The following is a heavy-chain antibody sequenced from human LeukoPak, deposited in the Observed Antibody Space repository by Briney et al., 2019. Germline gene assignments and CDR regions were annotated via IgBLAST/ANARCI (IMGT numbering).Heavy chain of an antibody. CDR1: GFTFSSYA. D-gene: IGHD1-26*01. Sequence: GGSLRLSCAASGFTFSSYAMTWVRQAPGKGLEWVSTITISGTTYNADSVKGRFTISRDNSKNTLYLQMNSPRPEDTAMYSCAKDSRSGSPRAFDSWGQGTLVIVSS. V-gene: IGHV3-23*01. CDR2: ITISGTT. J-gene: IGHJ4*02. CDR3: AKDSRSGSPRAFDS.